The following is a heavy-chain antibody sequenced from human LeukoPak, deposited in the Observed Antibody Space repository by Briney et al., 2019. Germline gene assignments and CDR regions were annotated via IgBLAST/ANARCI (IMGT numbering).Heavy chain of an antibody. Sequence: SLRLACAAPGFTFISYDMHTGRQTPGKGLEWVTPISYDGGNKYYGDSVKGRFTISRDNSKNTLFLQMTSLRVEDTAVYYCATNSRRPHQYYMDVWGKGTTVTVSS. J-gene: IGHJ6*03. CDR3: ATNSRRPHQYYMDV. V-gene: IGHV3-30*03. D-gene: IGHD1-14*01. CDR1: GFTFISYD. CDR2: ISYDGGNK.